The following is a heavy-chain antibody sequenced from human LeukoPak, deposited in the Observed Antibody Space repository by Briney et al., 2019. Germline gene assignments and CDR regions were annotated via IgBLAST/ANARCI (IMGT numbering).Heavy chain of an antibody. Sequence: SETLSLTCTISGGSISSYYWSWLRQPPGKGLEWIGYIYYSGSTNYNPSLKSRVTISVDTSKNQFSLKLSSVTAADTAVYYCARQEMATITWGAFDIWGQGTMVTVSS. CDR3: ARQEMATITWGAFDI. CDR1: GGSISSYY. D-gene: IGHD5-24*01. V-gene: IGHV4-59*01. J-gene: IGHJ3*02. CDR2: IYYSGST.